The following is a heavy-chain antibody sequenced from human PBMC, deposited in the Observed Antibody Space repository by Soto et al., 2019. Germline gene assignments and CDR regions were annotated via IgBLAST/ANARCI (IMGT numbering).Heavy chain of an antibody. D-gene: IGHD6-19*01. Sequence: SETLSLTCTVSGGSISSSSYYWGWIRQPPGKGLEWIGSIYYSGSTYYNPSLKSRVTISVDTSKNQFSLKLSSVTAADTAVYYCARPRVAETGYYYGMDVWGQGTTVTVPS. V-gene: IGHV4-39*01. J-gene: IGHJ6*02. CDR1: GGSISSSSYY. CDR3: ARPRVAETGYYYGMDV. CDR2: IYYSGST.